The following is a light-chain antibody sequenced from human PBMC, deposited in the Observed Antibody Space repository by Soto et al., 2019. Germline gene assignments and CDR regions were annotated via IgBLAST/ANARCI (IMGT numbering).Light chain of an antibody. V-gene: IGKV3-20*01. CDR3: QQYGSSRFT. CDR1: QSISSSY. J-gene: IGKJ3*01. Sequence: EIVLTQSPATLSLSPGERATLSCRASQSISSSYLAWYQQKPGQAPRLLVYGAYSRAARIPDRFSGSGSGTDCTLTISRLDPDDVVVYCCQQYGSSRFTFGPGTKVDIK. CDR2: GAY.